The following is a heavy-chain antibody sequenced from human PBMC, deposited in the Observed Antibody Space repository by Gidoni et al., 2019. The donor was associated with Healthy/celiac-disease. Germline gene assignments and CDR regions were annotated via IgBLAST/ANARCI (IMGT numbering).Heavy chain of an antibody. CDR2: IYPGDSDT. Sequence: EVQLVQSGAEVKKPGESLKISCKGSGYSFTSYWIGWVRQMPGKGLEWMGIIYPGDSDTRYSPSFQGQVTISADKSISTAYLQWSSLKASDTAMYYCARLRSFRDGSGYYEPYYFDYWGQGTLVTVSS. CDR3: ARLRSFRDGSGYYEPYYFDY. D-gene: IGHD3-22*01. J-gene: IGHJ4*02. CDR1: GYSFTSYW. V-gene: IGHV5-51*01.